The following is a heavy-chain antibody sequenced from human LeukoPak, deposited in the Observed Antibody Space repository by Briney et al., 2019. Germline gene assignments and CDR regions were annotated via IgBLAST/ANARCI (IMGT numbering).Heavy chain of an antibody. J-gene: IGHJ4*02. V-gene: IGHV4-30-4*08. CDR1: GFTFSRYS. CDR2: IYYSGST. D-gene: IGHD5-18*01. Sequence: LRLSCAASGFTFSRYSMSWIRQLPGKGLEWIGYIYYSGSTYYNPSLKSRVTISVDTSKNQFSLKLSSVTAADTAVYYCASNVDTAMDFDYWGQGTLVTVSS. CDR3: ASNVDTAMDFDY.